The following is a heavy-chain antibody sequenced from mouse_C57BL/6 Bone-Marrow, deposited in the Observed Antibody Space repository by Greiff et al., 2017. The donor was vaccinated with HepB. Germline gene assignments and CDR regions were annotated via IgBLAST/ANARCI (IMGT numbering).Heavy chain of an antibody. V-gene: IGHV1-81*01. Sequence: VQGVESGAELARPGASVKLSCKASGYTFTSYGISWVKQRTGQGLEWIGEIYPRSGNTYYNEKFKGKATLTADKSSSTAYMELRSLTSEDSAVYFCARPDHLSWFAYWGQGTLVTVSA. CDR1: GYTFTSYG. J-gene: IGHJ3*01. CDR2: IYPRSGNT. CDR3: ARPDHLSWFAY.